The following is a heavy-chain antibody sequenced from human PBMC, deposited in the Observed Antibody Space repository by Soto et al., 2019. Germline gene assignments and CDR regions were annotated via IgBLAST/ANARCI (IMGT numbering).Heavy chain of an antibody. Sequence: QVQLVESGGGVVQPGRSLRLSCAASGFTFSSYAMHWVRQAPGKGLEWVAVISYDGSNKYYADSVKGRFTISRDNSKNTLYLQMNSLRAEDTAVYYCARDRSIAVAGKEGEYYFDYWGQGTLVTVSS. V-gene: IGHV3-30-3*01. CDR2: ISYDGSNK. CDR3: ARDRSIAVAGKEGEYYFDY. J-gene: IGHJ4*02. CDR1: GFTFSSYA. D-gene: IGHD6-19*01.